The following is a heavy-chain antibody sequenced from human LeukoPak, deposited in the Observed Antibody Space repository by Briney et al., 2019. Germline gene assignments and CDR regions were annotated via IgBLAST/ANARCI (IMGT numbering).Heavy chain of an antibody. Sequence: SETLSLTCAVYGGSFGGYYWSWIRQPPGKGLEWIGEINHSGSTNYNPSLKSRVTISVDTSKNQFSLKLSSVTAADTAVYYCARDQYYDFWSGYYDYYYGMDVWGQGTTVTVSS. J-gene: IGHJ6*02. CDR3: ARDQYYDFWSGYYDYYYGMDV. CDR2: INHSGST. V-gene: IGHV4-34*01. D-gene: IGHD3-3*01. CDR1: GGSFGGYY.